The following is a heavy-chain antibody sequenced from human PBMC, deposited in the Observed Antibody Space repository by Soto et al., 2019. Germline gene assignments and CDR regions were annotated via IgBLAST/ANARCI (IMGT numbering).Heavy chain of an antibody. CDR2: IYPGDSDT. CDR1: GYSFTSYW. V-gene: IGHV5-51*01. J-gene: IGHJ6*02. Sequence: GESLKISCKGSGYSFTSYWIGWVRQMPGKGLEWMGIIYPGDSDTRYSPSFQGQVTISADKSISTACLQWSSLKASDTAMYYCARSIWFGEPRMVGPYYYYGMDVWGQGTTVTVSS. CDR3: ARSIWFGEPRMVGPYYYYGMDV. D-gene: IGHD3-10*01.